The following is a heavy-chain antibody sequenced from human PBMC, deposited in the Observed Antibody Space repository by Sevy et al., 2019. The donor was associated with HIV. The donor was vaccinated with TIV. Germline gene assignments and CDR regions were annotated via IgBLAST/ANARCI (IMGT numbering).Heavy chain of an antibody. D-gene: IGHD6-19*01. J-gene: IGHJ4*02. CDR2: INPNRGGT. V-gene: IGHV1-2*06. CDR1: GYTFTGYY. Sequence: ASVKVSCKASGYTFTGYYMHWVRQAPGQGLEWMGRINPNRGGTNYAQKFQGRVTMTRDTSISTAYMELSRLRSDDTAVYYCARPHMAVAGREGEDYWGQGTLVTVSS. CDR3: ARPHMAVAGREGEDY.